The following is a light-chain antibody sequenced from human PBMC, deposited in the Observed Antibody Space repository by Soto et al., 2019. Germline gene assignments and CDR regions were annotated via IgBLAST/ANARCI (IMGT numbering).Light chain of an antibody. V-gene: IGLV2-14*02. CDR3: SSFAGSNTV. J-gene: IGLJ2*01. CDR1: SSDVGSYNL. CDR2: EVS. Sequence: QSVLTQPASVSGSPGQSITISCTGPSSDVGSYNLVSWYQQYPGKAPKLIIYEVSKRPSGVPDRFSGSKSGNTASLTVSGLQAEDEGDYYCSSFAGSNTVFGGGTKVTVL.